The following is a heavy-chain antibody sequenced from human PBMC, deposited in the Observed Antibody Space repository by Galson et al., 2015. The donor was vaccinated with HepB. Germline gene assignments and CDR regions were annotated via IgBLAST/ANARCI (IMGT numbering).Heavy chain of an antibody. J-gene: IGHJ6*02. V-gene: IGHV5-51*01. Sequence: QSGAEVKKPGESLKISCKGSGYSFTSYWIGWVRQMPGKGLEWMGIIYPGDSDTRYSPSFQGQVTISADKSISTAYLQWSSLKASDTAMYYCARQGAVVVVPAANYYYYGMDVWGQGTTVTVSS. CDR1: GYSFTSYW. CDR2: IYPGDSDT. CDR3: ARQGAVVVVPAANYYYYGMDV. D-gene: IGHD2-2*01.